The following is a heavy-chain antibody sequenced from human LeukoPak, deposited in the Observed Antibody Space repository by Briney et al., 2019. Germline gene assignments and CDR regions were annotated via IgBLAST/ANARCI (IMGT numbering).Heavy chain of an antibody. Sequence: SETLSLTCTVSGGSISSSSYYWGWIRQPPGKGLEWIGSIYYSGSTYYNPSLKSRVTISVDTSKNQFSLKLSSVTAADTAVYYCARSPCDYVWGSYRCIFDYWGQGTLVTVSS. CDR1: GGSISSSSYY. D-gene: IGHD3-16*02. J-gene: IGHJ4*02. V-gene: IGHV4-39*07. CDR3: ARSPCDYVWGSYRCIFDY. CDR2: IYYSGST.